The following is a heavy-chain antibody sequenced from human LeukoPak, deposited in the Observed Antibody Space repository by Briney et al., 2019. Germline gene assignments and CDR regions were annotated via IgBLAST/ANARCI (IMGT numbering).Heavy chain of an antibody. CDR1: GYTLTELS. CDR2: FDPEDGET. CDR3: ATGGLAAAGLRGTIDY. V-gene: IGHV1-24*01. J-gene: IGHJ4*02. Sequence: ASVKASCKVSGYTLTELSMHWVRQAPGKGLEWMGGFDPEDGETIYAQKFQGRVTMTEDTSTDTAYMELSSLRSEDTAVYYCATGGLAAAGLRGTIDYWGQGTLVTVSS. D-gene: IGHD6-13*01.